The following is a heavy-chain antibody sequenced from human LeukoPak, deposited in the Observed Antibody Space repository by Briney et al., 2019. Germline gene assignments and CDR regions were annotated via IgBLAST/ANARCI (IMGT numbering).Heavy chain of an antibody. CDR2: IYYSGST. Sequence: PPETLSLTCTVSGGSISSGGYYWSWIRQHPGKGLEWIGYIYYSGSTYCNPSLKSRVTITIDTSKNQFFLKLSSVTAADTAVYYCARGGFKQFDYWGQGTLVTVSS. CDR1: GGSISSGGYY. J-gene: IGHJ4*02. V-gene: IGHV4-31*03. CDR3: ARGGFKQFDY.